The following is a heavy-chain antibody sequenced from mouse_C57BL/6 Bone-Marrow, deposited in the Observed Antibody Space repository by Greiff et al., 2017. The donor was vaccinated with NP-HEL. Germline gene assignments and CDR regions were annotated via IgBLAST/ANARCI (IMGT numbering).Heavy chain of an antibody. D-gene: IGHD2-14*01. CDR1: GYTFTSYW. Sequence: QVQLQQPGAELVRPGSSVKLSCKASGYTFTSYWMHWVKQRPIQGLEWIGNIDPSDSETHYNQKFKDKATLTVDKSSSTAYMQLSSLTSEDSAVYYCARDCIGYAMDYWGQGTSVTVSS. CDR2: IDPSDSET. CDR3: ARDCIGYAMDY. J-gene: IGHJ4*01. V-gene: IGHV1-52*01.